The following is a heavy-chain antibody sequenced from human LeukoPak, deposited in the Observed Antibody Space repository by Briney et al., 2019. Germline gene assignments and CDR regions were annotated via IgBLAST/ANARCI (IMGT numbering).Heavy chain of an antibody. V-gene: IGHV4-39*07. CDR1: DGSISSGDYY. CDR3: ARVTTPDY. D-gene: IGHD1-14*01. CDR2: INHSGST. Sequence: SETLSLTCTVSDGSISSGDYYWSWIRQPPGKGLEWIGEINHSGSTNYNPSLKSRVTISVDTSKNQFSLKLSSVTAADTAVYYCARVTTPDYWGQGTLVTVSS. J-gene: IGHJ4*02.